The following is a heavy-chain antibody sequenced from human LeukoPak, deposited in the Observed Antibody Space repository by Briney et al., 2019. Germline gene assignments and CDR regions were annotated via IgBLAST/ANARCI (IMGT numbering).Heavy chain of an antibody. CDR2: IYYSGST. Sequence: SETLSLTCVVSGDSISSGGYSWSWIRQTPGKGLEWIGSIYYSGSTYYNPSLKSRVTISVDTSKNQFSLKLSSVTAADTAAYYCARGSGYFDWFVRDYWGQGTLVTVSS. V-gene: IGHV4-39*07. D-gene: IGHD3-9*01. J-gene: IGHJ4*02. CDR3: ARGSGYFDWFVRDY. CDR1: GDSISSGGYS.